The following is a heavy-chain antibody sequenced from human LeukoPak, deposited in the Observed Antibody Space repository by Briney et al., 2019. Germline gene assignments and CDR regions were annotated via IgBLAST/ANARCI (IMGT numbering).Heavy chain of an antibody. CDR1: GGSISSSYY. D-gene: IGHD3-22*01. CDR3: ARAQKKYYYDSSGYYSRDYFDY. V-gene: IGHV4-61*01. J-gene: IGHJ4*02. Sequence: PSGTLSLTCTVSGGSISSSYYWSWIRQPPGNGLEWIGYIYYSGSTNYNPSLKSRVTISVDTSKNQFSLKLSSVTAADTAVYYCARAQKKYYYDSSGYYSRDYFDYWGQGTLVTVSS. CDR2: IYYSGST.